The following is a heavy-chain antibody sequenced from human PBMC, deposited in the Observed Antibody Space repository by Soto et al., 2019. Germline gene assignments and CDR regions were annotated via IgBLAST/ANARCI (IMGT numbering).Heavy chain of an antibody. J-gene: IGHJ4*02. CDR1: PFSFRISP. CDR3: ARDPKTSGGQHWAFNYFDS. CDR2: ISYDGTNK. V-gene: IGHV3-30-3*01. D-gene: IGHD7-27*01. Sequence: PGGSLRLSCAASPFSFRISPMHWVRQAPDKGPQWVALISYDGTNKFYADSVKGRFTISRDNSKSTLYLQVDSLRPEDAAVYYCARDPKTSGGQHWAFNYFDSWGQGTLVTVS.